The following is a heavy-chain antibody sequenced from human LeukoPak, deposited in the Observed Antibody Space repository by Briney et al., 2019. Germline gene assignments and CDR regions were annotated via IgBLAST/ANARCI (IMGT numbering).Heavy chain of an antibody. D-gene: IGHD3-3*01. J-gene: IGHJ4*02. CDR3: ARHGPLYDIWSAQFYFDY. CDR1: GGSISTFY. Sequence: SETLSLTCTVSGGSISTFYWSWIRQHPGKGLEWIGYIYYSGTTNYNPSLKSRVTISVDMSKSQFSLTLSSVTAADTALYYCARHGPLYDIWSAQFYFDYWGQGTLVAVSS. CDR2: IYYSGTT. V-gene: IGHV4-59*08.